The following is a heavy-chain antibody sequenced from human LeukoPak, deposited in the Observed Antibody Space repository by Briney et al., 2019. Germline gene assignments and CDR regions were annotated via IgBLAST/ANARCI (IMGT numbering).Heavy chain of an antibody. CDR3: TREGENYGNDY. CDR1: GFTSGDYA. D-gene: IGHD3-10*01. J-gene: IGHJ4*02. Sequence: GGSLRLSCITSGFTSGDYAMSWVRQAPGKGLEWLGFIRSRGEGGTTEYAASVNGRFTISRDESKGIAYLQMNSLKTEDTAVYYCTREGENYGNDYWGQGTLVTVSS. V-gene: IGHV3-49*04. CDR2: IRSRGEGGTT.